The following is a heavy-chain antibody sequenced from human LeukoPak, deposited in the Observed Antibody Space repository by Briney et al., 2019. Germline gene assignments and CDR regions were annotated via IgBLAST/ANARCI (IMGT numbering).Heavy chain of an antibody. CDR2: IYSSGSA. V-gene: IGHV4-4*07. J-gene: IGHJ5*02. CDR1: GGSISNYY. CDR3: ARVSFIPETTGNWFDP. D-gene: IGHD1-7*01. Sequence: SETLSLTCTVSGGSISNYYWTWIRQPAGKGLEWVGHIYSSGSANYNPSLKSRVTMSVDTSKKQLSLKLTSVTAADTAEYNCARVSFIPETTGNWFDPWGQGTLVTVSS.